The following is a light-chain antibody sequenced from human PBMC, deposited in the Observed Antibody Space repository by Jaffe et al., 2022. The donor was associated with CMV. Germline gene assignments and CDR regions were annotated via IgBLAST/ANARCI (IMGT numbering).Light chain of an antibody. CDR2: DTS. V-gene: IGKV3-11*01. CDR3: QQRSSWPLT. J-gene: IGKJ4*01. Sequence: EIVLTQSPVTLSLSPGERATLSCRASQSVTSYLAWYQHKPGQAPRLLIYDTSTRATGIPARFSGSGSGTDFTLTISSLEPEDFAVYYCQQRSSWPLTFGGGTKVEIK. CDR1: QSVTSY.